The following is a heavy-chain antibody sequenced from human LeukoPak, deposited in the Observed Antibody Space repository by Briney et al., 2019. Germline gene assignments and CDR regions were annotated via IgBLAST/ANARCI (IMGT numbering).Heavy chain of an antibody. V-gene: IGHV3-43*02. J-gene: IGHJ4*02. CDR1: GFTFDDYA. CDR3: AKDKIPYFYGSVDYLDY. CDR2: ISGDGGST. D-gene: IGHD3-10*01. Sequence: GGSLRLSCAASGFTFDDYAMHWVRQAPGKGLEGVSLISGDGGSTYYADSVKGRFTISRDNSKNSLYLQMNSLRTEDTALYYCAKDKIPYFYGSVDYLDYWGQGTLVTVSS.